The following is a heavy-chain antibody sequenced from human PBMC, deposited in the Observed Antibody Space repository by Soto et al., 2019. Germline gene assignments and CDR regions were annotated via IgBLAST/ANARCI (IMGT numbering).Heavy chain of an antibody. CDR1: GFTFSSYG. D-gene: IGHD6-19*01. J-gene: IGHJ2*01. Sequence: QVQLVESGGGVVQPGRSLRLSCAASGFTFSSYGMHWVRQAPGKGLEWVAVIWYDGSNKYYADSVKGRFTISRDNSKNXVHLQMNSLRAEDTAVYYCARVPGYSSGWYWDFDLWGRGTLVTVSS. CDR3: ARVPGYSSGWYWDFDL. CDR2: IWYDGSNK. V-gene: IGHV3-33*01.